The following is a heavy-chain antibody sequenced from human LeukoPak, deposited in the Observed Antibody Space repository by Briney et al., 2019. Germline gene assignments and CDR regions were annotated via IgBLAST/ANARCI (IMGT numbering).Heavy chain of an antibody. Sequence: GASVKVSCKASGYSFTSYYIHWVRQAPGQGLECVGLINPSAGTTTYSQKFWGRLTMTRDTSTSTVYMELSGLTSEDTAVYYCARGDMATIYIDSWGQGTLVTVSS. D-gene: IGHD5-24*01. CDR2: INPSAGTT. J-gene: IGHJ4*02. CDR3: ARGDMATIYIDS. V-gene: IGHV1-46*01. CDR1: GYSFTSYY.